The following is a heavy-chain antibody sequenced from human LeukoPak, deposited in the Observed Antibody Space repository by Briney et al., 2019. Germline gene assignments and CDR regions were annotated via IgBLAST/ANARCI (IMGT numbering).Heavy chain of an antibody. J-gene: IGHJ5*02. V-gene: IGHV4-38-2*02. CDR1: GYSISSGYY. CDR3: ARELRWQQFSSGQNWFDP. Sequence: SETLSLTCTVSGYSISSGYYWGWIRQPPGKGLEWIGSLYHTGSTYYNPSLKSRVLISVDTSKIQFSLKLSSVTAADTAVYYCARELRWQQFSSGQNWFDPWGQGTLVTVSS. CDR2: LYHTGST. D-gene: IGHD5-24*01.